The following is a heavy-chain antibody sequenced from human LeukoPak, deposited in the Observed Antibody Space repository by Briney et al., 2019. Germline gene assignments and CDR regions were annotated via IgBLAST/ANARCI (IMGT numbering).Heavy chain of an antibody. CDR2: ISSSGTTI. J-gene: IGHJ4*02. V-gene: IGHV3-48*03. CDR1: GFTFSSYE. CDR3: AKENVLGSTGTTLAPFDY. D-gene: IGHD1-1*01. Sequence: GGSLRLSCAASGFTFSSYEMNWVRQAPGKGLEWVSYISSSGTTIYYADSVKGRFTISRDNAKNSLYLQMNSLRVEDTALYYCAKENVLGSTGTTLAPFDYWGQGTLVTVSS.